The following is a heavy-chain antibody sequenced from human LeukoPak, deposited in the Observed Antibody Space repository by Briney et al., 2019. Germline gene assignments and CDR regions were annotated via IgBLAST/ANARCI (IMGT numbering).Heavy chain of an antibody. J-gene: IGHJ4*02. CDR3: AKDKGSGWPAALDY. Sequence: GGSLRLSCVASGFTFSSYAMSWVRQAPGKGLEWVSSISGSGGSTYYADSVKGRFTISRDNSKNTLYLQVNTLRAEDTAVYYCAKDKGSGWPAALDYWGQGTLVTVSS. V-gene: IGHV3-23*01. CDR2: ISGSGGST. D-gene: IGHD6-19*01. CDR1: GFTFSSYA.